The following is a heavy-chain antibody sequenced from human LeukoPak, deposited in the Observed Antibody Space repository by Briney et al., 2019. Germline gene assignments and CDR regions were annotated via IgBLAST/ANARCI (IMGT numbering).Heavy chain of an antibody. V-gene: IGHV3-11*01. J-gene: IGHJ6*02. CDR2: ISLAGDTI. CDR1: GFTFSAWD. CDR3: ARGHYGLDV. Sequence: GGSLRLSCVASGFTFSAWDISWIRQAPGQGLEWVSYISLAGDTIYYADSVKGRFTISRDNAKNSVYLQMNSLRAEDTAVYFCARGHYGLDVWGLGTTVTVSS.